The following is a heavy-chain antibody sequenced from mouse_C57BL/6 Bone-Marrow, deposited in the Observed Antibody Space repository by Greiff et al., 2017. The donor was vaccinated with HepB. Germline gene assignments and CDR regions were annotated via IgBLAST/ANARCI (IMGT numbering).Heavy chain of an antibody. V-gene: IGHV1-59*01. CDR2: IDPSDSYT. Sequence: QVQLQQPGAELVRPGTSVKLSCKASGYTFTSYWMHWVKQRPGQGLEWIGVIDPSDSYTNYNQKFKGKATLTVDTSSSTAYMQLSSLTSEDSAVYYCARSTYYCSSSYPFFYYFDYWGKGTTLTVSS. D-gene: IGHD1-1*01. CDR1: GYTFTSYW. J-gene: IGHJ2*01. CDR3: ARSTYYCSSSYPFFYYFDY.